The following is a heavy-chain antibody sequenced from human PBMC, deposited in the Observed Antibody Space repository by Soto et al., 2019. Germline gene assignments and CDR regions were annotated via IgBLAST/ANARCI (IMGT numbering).Heavy chain of an antibody. V-gene: IGHV1-69*13. D-gene: IGHD3-9*01. J-gene: IGHJ6*02. CDR3: AMDFLRYFEWSQDAAYYYGMDV. Sequence: SVKVSCKASGGTFSSYAISWVRQAPGQGLEWMGGIIPIFGTANYAQKFQGRVTITADESTSTAYMELSSLRSEDTAVYYCAMDFLRYFEWSQDAAYYYGMDVWGQGTTVTVYS. CDR2: IIPIFGTA. CDR1: GGTFSSYA.